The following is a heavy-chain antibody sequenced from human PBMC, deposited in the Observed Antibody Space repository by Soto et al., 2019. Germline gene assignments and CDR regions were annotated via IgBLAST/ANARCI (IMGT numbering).Heavy chain of an antibody. CDR2: ISSSSSDT. Sequence: PGGSLRLSCAASGFTFRDYYMSWIRQAPGKGLEWVSYISSSSSDTNYADSVKGRFTISRDNAKNSLYLQMNSLRVEDTALYYCAREGGYSSSWFNWGQGTLVTVSS. CDR1: GFTFRDYY. V-gene: IGHV3-11*05. D-gene: IGHD6-13*01. J-gene: IGHJ4*02. CDR3: AREGGYSSSWFN.